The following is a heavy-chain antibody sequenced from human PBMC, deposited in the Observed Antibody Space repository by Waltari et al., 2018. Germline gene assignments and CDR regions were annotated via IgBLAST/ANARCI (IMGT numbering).Heavy chain of an antibody. Sequence: EVVLVQSGGGLVQPGGSLRLSCAASGFTLSNYWMYWVRQTPGKGLIWVSRINPATGTTTYEDSVRGRFTISGDNAKNTLLLQMDSLRDEDTAIYYCVRGSNGWPGMDIWGQGATVTVSS. CDR3: VRGSNGWPGMDI. D-gene: IGHD6-19*01. CDR2: INPATGTT. J-gene: IGHJ6*02. V-gene: IGHV3-74*01. CDR1: GFTLSNYW.